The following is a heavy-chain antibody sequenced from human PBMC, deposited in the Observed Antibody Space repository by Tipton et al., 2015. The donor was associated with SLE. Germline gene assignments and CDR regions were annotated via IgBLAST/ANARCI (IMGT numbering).Heavy chain of an antibody. V-gene: IGHV4-59*12. CDR1: GGSINSYY. J-gene: IGHJ5*01. CDR2: IYYSGST. CDR3: ARGPFWSGSWDS. D-gene: IGHD3-3*01. Sequence: TLSLTCTVSGGSINSYYWSWIRQPPGKGLEWIGYIYYSGSTNYNPSLKSRVTISVDTSKNQFSLKLSSVTAADTAVYYCARGPFWSGSWDSWGQGTRVTVSS.